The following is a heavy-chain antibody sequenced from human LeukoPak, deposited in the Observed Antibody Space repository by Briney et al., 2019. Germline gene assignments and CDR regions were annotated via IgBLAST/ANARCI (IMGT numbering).Heavy chain of an antibody. V-gene: IGHV4-59*08. CDR1: GGSISSYY. J-gene: IGHJ5*02. CDR2: IYYSGST. CDR3: ASTPYSSGWYKS. Sequence: SETLSLTCTVSGGSISSYYWSWIRQPPGKGLEWIGYIYYSGSTNYNPSLKSRVTISVDTSKNQFSLKLSSVTAADTAVYYCASTPYSSGWYKSWGQGTLVTVSS. D-gene: IGHD6-19*01.